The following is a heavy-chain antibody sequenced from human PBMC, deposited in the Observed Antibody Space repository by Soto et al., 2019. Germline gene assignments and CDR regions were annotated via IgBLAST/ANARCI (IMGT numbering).Heavy chain of an antibody. CDR1: GFTFRDYA. V-gene: IGHV3-49*03. Sequence: GSLRLSCTASGFTFRDYAMSWFRQAPGKGLEWVGLIRAKAYGGTTEYAASVRGRFTISRDDSKSVAYLQMNGLKTEDTAVYYCGGRHFCCLYAFDIWGQGTMVTVSS. CDR3: GGRHFCCLYAFDI. CDR2: IRAKAYGGTT. D-gene: IGHD3-16*01. J-gene: IGHJ3*02.